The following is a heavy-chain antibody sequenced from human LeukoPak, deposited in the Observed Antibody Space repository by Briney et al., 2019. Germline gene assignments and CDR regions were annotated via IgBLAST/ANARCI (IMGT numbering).Heavy chain of an antibody. J-gene: IGHJ4*02. D-gene: IGHD3-10*01. Sequence: GRSLGLSCATSGSTFSSYAMYWVRQAPGKGLEWVAITSSDGGNKYYADSVKGRFTISRDNSKNTLYLQRNSLRTEDTAVYYCARDNSGSGSYIQLDYWGQGTRVTVSS. CDR3: ARDNSGSGSYIQLDY. V-gene: IGHV3-30*04. CDR1: GSTFSSYA. CDR2: TSSDGGNK.